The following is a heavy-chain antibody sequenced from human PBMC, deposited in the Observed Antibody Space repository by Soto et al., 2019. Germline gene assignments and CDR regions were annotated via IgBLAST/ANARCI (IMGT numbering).Heavy chain of an antibody. CDR3: ARVRSSGREFDY. CDR2: VDPRDGST. Sequence: QVQLVQSGAEMKRPGASVILSCKASGYIFTTYSIHWVRQTAGQGLEWMAKVDPRDGSTGYAQKCRGRVSMAWDTSTGTVSMEVSSLTSDDPATYYCARVRSSGREFDYWGQGTQVTVSS. D-gene: IGHD6-25*01. J-gene: IGHJ4*02. V-gene: IGHV1-46*01. CDR1: GYIFTTYS.